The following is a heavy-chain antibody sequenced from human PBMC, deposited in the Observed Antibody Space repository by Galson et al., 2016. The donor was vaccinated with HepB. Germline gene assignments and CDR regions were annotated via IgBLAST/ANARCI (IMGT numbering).Heavy chain of an antibody. Sequence: SLRLSCAASGLTFSDYFMSWIRQAPGKGLEWVSYIGSSEGSLDYEDSVKGRFTVSRDSAKNSLYLQMKNLRADDTAVYYCARVKVHSRDYYRRGRYWYADLWGRGTLVTVSS. J-gene: IGHJ2*01. D-gene: IGHD3-22*01. CDR1: GLTFSDYF. CDR2: IGSSEGSL. V-gene: IGHV3-11*01. CDR3: ARVKVHSRDYYRRGRYWYADL.